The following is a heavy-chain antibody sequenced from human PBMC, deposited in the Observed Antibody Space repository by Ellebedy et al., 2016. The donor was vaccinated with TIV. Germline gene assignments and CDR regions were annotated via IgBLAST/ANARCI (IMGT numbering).Heavy chain of an antibody. CDR3: AKEGPANSGYDYYYYYGMDV. CDR1: GFTFSSYA. CDR2: ISGSGGST. Sequence: GESLKISCAASGFTFSSYAMSWVRQAPGKGLEWVSAISGSGGSTYYADSVKGRFTISRDNSKNTLYLQMNSLRAEDTAVYYCAKEGPANSGYDYYYYYGMDVWGQGTTVTVSS. J-gene: IGHJ6*02. D-gene: IGHD5-12*01. V-gene: IGHV3-23*01.